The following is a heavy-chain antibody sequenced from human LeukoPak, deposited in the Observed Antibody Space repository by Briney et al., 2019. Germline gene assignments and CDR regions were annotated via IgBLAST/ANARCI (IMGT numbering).Heavy chain of an antibody. CDR2: ISGSGGST. V-gene: IGHV3-23*01. J-gene: IGHJ4*01. D-gene: IGHD6-13*01. Sequence: TGGSLRPSCAASGFTFSSFAMSWVRQAPGKGLEWVSAISGSGGSTYYADSVKGRFTISRDYSKNTLFLQMISLRAEDTALYYCARISSSWYCFDYWGHGTLVTVSS. CDR3: ARISSSWYCFDY. CDR1: GFTFSSFA.